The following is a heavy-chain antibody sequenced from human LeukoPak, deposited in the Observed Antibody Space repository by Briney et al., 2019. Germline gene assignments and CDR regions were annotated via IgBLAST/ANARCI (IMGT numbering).Heavy chain of an antibody. J-gene: IGHJ1*01. Sequence: PGGSLRLSCAASGFTFSSNAMNWVRQAPGKGLEWVAVAYGDGSSQYYADSVKGRFSISKDISKNTLSLQMNSLRAEDTAVYSCATGGNFYYSHWGQGTLVTVSS. CDR2: AYGDGSSQ. CDR3: ATGGNFYYSH. V-gene: IGHV3-33*08. CDR1: GFTFSSNA. D-gene: IGHD4-11*01.